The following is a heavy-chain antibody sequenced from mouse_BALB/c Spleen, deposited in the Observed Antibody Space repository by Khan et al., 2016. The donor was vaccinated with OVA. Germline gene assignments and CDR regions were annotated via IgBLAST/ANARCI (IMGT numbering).Heavy chain of an antibody. CDR3: ARGRAY. Sequence: EVKLLESGPGLVKPSQSLSLTCTVSGYSITSDYAWNWIRQFPGNKLEWMGYITYSGSTSYPPSPTSRISIIRDTSKNQFFLQLNSVTTEDTATYYCARGRAYWGQGTLVTVSA. CDR2: ITYSGST. V-gene: IGHV3-2*02. CDR1: GYSITSDYA. D-gene: IGHD3-3*01. J-gene: IGHJ3*01.